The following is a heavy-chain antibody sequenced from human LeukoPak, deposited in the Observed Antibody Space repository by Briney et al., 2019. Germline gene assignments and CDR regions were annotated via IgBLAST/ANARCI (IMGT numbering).Heavy chain of an antibody. CDR2: IIPIFGTA. D-gene: IGHD3-3*01. CDR1: GGTFSSYA. J-gene: IGHJ5*02. V-gene: IGHV1-69*05. Sequence: GSSVKVSCKASGGTFSSYASSWVRQAPGQGLEWMGRIIPIFGTANYAQKFQGRVTITTDESTSTAYMELSSLRSEDTAVYYCARDFYPYDFWSGYYKPFDPWGQGTLVTVSS. CDR3: ARDFYPYDFWSGYYKPFDP.